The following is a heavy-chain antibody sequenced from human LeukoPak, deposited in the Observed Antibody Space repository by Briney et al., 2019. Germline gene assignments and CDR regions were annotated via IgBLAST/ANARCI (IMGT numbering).Heavy chain of an antibody. Sequence: SETLSLTCTISGDSINGHYWSWIRQPPGKRLEGIGDIHYKGSTNYNLSLKSRVTISADTSKNHLSLNLTSVLAADTAIYYCARRDTGWNYCDYWGQGILVTVSS. CDR1: GDSINGHY. CDR2: IHYKGST. V-gene: IGHV4-59*08. CDR3: ARRDTGWNYCDY. J-gene: IGHJ4*02. D-gene: IGHD6-19*01.